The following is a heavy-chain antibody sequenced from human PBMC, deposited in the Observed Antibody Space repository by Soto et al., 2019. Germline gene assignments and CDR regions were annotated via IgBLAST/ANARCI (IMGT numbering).Heavy chain of an antibody. CDR1: GYTFTGYY. Sequence: ASVKVSCKASGYTFTGYYMHWVRQAPGQGLEWMGWINPNSGGTNYAQKFQGWVTMTRDTSISTAYMELSSLRSDDTAVYYCARVGSIARNYDFWSGYYGDYYYGMDVWGQGTTVTVSS. D-gene: IGHD3-3*01. V-gene: IGHV1-2*04. CDR2: INPNSGGT. CDR3: ARVGSIARNYDFWSGYYGDYYYGMDV. J-gene: IGHJ6*02.